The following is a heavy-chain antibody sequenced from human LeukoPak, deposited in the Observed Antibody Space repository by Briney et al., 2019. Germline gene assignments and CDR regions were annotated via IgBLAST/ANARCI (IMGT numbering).Heavy chain of an antibody. Sequence: SGTLSLTCAVSGGSNSSGNWWTWVRLPPGKGLEWIGEIYHSGSTNYNPSLKSRVTISVDKSKNQFSLKLTSVTAADTAVYYCARERSGGYTYVFWGQGILVTVSS. CDR2: IYHSGST. CDR3: ARERSGGYTYVF. D-gene: IGHD5-18*01. CDR1: GGSNSSGNW. V-gene: IGHV4-4*02. J-gene: IGHJ4*02.